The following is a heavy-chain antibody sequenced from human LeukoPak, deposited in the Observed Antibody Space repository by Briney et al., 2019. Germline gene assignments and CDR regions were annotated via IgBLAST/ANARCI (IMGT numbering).Heavy chain of an antibody. J-gene: IGHJ4*02. D-gene: IGHD3-10*01. CDR2: IHPSGIT. CDR1: GASINKDY. CDR3: ARGSGSDY. V-gene: IGHV4-4*07. Sequence: SETLSLTCTVSGASINKDYWAWIRQPAGKGLEWIGRIHPSGITHQNPSLKSRVTISIDTSKDQFSLKLGSVTAADTAVYYCARGSGSDYWGQGTLVTVSS.